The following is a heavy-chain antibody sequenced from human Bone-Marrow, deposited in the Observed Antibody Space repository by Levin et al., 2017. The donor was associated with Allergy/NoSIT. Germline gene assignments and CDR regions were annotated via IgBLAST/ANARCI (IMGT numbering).Heavy chain of an antibody. V-gene: IGHV3-74*01. CDR3: AREKVTMVVEIIESYFDY. CDR1: GFTFSNYW. CDR2: INSDGSST. Sequence: GESLKISCAASGFTFSNYWMHWVRQAPRKGLVWVSRINSDGSSTYYADFVKGRFTISRDNAKNTLYLQMNSLRGEDTALYYCAREKVTMVVEIIESYFDYWGQGTLVTVSS. D-gene: IGHD2-15*01. J-gene: IGHJ4*02.